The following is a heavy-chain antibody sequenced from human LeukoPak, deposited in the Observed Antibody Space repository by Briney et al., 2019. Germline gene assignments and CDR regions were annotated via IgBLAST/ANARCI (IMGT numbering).Heavy chain of an antibody. V-gene: IGHV3-15*07. CDR3: TTLYYDILTGYYEGFGY. CDR2: IKSKTDGGTT. J-gene: IGHJ4*02. CDR1: GFTFSNAW. D-gene: IGHD3-9*01. Sequence: GGSLRLSCAASGFTFSNAWMNWVRQAPGKGLEWAGRIKSKTDGGTTDYAAPVKGRFTISRDDSKNTLYLQMNSLKTEDTAVYYCTTLYYDILTGYYEGFGYWGQGTLVTVSS.